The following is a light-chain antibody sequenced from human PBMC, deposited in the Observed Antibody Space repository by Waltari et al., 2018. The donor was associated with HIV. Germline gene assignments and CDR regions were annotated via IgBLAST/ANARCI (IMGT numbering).Light chain of an antibody. Sequence: EIVLTQSPATLSLSPGERATLFCRASQSVSSYLAWYQQKPGQAPRLLIYDASNRATGIPARFSGSGSATDFTLTISSLEPEDFAVYYCQQRSNWLFTFGPGTKVDIK. CDR1: QSVSSY. CDR3: QQRSNWLFT. V-gene: IGKV3-11*01. CDR2: DAS. J-gene: IGKJ3*01.